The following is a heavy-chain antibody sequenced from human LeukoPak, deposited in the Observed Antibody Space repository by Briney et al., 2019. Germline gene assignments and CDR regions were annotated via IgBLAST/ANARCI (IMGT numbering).Heavy chain of an antibody. J-gene: IGHJ4*02. D-gene: IGHD1-26*01. V-gene: IGHV4-39*01. CDR3: ARRGGSGRAFDY. Sequence: SETLTLTCSVSGASISGGTYYWGWIRQPPGKGLEWIGSIYYTGSTYDNPSLKSRVTISVDTSKNQFSLKLSSVTAADTAVYYCARRGGSGRAFDYWGQGTLVTVSS. CDR2: IYYTGST. CDR1: GASISGGTYY.